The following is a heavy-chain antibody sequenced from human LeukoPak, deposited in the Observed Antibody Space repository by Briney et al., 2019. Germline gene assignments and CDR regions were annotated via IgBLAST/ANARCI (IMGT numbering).Heavy chain of an antibody. Sequence: EASVKVSCKASGYTFTGYYMHCVRQAPGQGLEWMGWISAYNGNTNYAQKLQGRVTMTTDTSTSTAYMELRSLRSDDTAVYYCARQWLADAFDIWGQGTMVTVSS. CDR1: GYTFTGYY. V-gene: IGHV1-18*04. CDR2: ISAYNGNT. J-gene: IGHJ3*02. CDR3: ARQWLADAFDI. D-gene: IGHD6-19*01.